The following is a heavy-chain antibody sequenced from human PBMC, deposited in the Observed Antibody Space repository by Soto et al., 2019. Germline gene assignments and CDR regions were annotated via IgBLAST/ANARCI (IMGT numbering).Heavy chain of an antibody. CDR2: IIPIFGTA. J-gene: IGHJ4*02. V-gene: IGHV1-69*13. Sequence: VKVSCKASGGTFSSYAISWVRQAPGQGLEWMGGIIPIFGTANYAQKFQGRVTITADESTNTAYMELSSLRSEDTALYYCARHQSCTGGSCYEYAFDYWGQGTLVTVSS. CDR3: ARHQSCTGGSCYEYAFDY. CDR1: GGTFSSYA. D-gene: IGHD2-15*01.